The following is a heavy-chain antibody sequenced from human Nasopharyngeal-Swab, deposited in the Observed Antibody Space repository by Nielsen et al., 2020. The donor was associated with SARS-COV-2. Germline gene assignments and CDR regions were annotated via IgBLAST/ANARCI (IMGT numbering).Heavy chain of an antibody. J-gene: IGHJ6*02. CDR1: GFTFRSYS. CDR3: ASLGATEPTSYYYYGMDV. V-gene: IGHV3-21*01. D-gene: IGHD5-12*01. Sequence: GESLKISCAASGFTFRSYSMNWVRQAPGKGLEWVSSISSSSSYIYYADSVKGRFTISRDNAKNSLYLQMNSLRAEDTAVYYCASLGATEPTSYYYYGMDVWGQGTTVTVSS. CDR2: ISSSSSYI.